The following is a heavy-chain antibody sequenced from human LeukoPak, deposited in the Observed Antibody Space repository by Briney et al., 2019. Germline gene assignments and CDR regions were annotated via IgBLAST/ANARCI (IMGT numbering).Heavy chain of an antibody. CDR1: GGSISSSSYY. CDR3: ARPYSAHAFDI. D-gene: IGHD3-16*01. J-gene: IGHJ3*02. V-gene: IGHV4-39*01. CDR2: IYYSGST. Sequence: SETLSLTCIASGGSISSSSYYWGWIRQPPGRGLEWIGSIYYSGSTYYNPSLKSRVTISVDTSKNQFSLKLSSVTAADTAVYYCARPYSAHAFDIRGQGTMVTVSS.